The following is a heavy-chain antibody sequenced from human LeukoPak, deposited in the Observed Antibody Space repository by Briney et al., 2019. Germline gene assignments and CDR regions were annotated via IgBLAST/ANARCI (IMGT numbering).Heavy chain of an antibody. V-gene: IGHV1-24*01. CDR2: FDPEDGET. J-gene: IGHJ4*02. CDR3: ATGGGRVAVAGYFEY. D-gene: IGHD6-19*01. CDR1: GYTLTELS. Sequence: ASVKVSCKVSGYTLTELSMHWVRQAPGKGLEWMGGFDPEDGETIYAQKFQGRVTMTEDTSTDTAYMELSSLRSEDTAVYYCATGGGRVAVAGYFEYWGQGTLVTASS.